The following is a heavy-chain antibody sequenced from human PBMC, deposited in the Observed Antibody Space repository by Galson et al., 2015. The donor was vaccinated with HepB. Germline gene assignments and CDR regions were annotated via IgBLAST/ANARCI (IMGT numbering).Heavy chain of an antibody. CDR3: ARYSPSRCPSTTCYLHAFDM. D-gene: IGHD2-2*01. CDR2: IIPIVDIA. V-gene: IGHV1-69*04. Sequence: SVKVSCKASGYTFTSNGLSWLRQAPGQGLEWMGRIIPIVDIANYPQKFQGRVTITADKSTSTAYMELSSLRSDDTAVYYCARYSPSRCPSTTCYLHAFDMWGPGTLVTVSS. J-gene: IGHJ3*02. CDR1: GYTFTSNG.